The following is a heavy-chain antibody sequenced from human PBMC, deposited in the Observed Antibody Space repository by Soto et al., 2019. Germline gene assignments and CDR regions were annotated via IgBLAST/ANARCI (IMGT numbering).Heavy chain of an antibody. Sequence: QVQLVESGGGLVKPGGSLRLSCAASGFTFTDYYMSWIRQAPGKGLEWVSYSSSSGGTIYYADSVKGRFTISRDNAKNSLYLQMNSLRAEDTAVYYCARVVGYCSGGSCQNWFDPWGQGTLVTGSS. CDR3: ARVVGYCSGGSCQNWFDP. V-gene: IGHV3-11*01. D-gene: IGHD2-15*01. CDR2: SSSSGGTI. J-gene: IGHJ5*02. CDR1: GFTFTDYY.